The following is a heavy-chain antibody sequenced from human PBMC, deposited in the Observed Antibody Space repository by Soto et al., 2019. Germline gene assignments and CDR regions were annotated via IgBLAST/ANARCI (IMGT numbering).Heavy chain of an antibody. CDR2: FSSSGSYT. J-gene: IGHJ4*02. CDR1: GFAFGDYY. CDR3: ARDRGSGGGIDY. D-gene: IGHD1-26*01. V-gene: IGHV3-11*06. Sequence: GGSLRLSCAPSGFAFGDYYMSWIRQAPGRGREGVSYFSSSGSYTKYTDSVKGRCTISRDNAKSSLYLQMNSLRDEDTAVYYCARDRGSGGGIDYWGQGTLVTVSS.